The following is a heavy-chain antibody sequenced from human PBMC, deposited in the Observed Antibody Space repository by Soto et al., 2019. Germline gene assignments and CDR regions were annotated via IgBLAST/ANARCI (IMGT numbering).Heavy chain of an antibody. V-gene: IGHV3-30-3*02. D-gene: IGHD6-19*01. CDR1: GFTFSTNA. Sequence: PGGSLRLSCAASGFTFSTNAMHWVRQAPGKGLEWVAVISYDGSTRYYADSMKGRFTISRENSKNTLYLQMNNLRAEDTAVYYCAKQSRGWSYSFAYWGRETLVTVSS. CDR2: ISYDGSTR. CDR3: AKQSRGWSYSFAY. J-gene: IGHJ4*02.